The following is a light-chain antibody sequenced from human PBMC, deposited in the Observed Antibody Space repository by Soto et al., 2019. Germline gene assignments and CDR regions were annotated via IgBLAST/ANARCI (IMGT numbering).Light chain of an antibody. CDR3: SSYAGSNNFEV. CDR2: EVS. J-gene: IGLJ1*01. Sequence: QPDLAEPGSAVEPRGQRVIISCTGTSSDFGGYNYVSWYQQHPGKAPKLMIYEVSKRPSGVPDRFSGSKSGNTASLTVSGLQAEDEADYYCSSYAGSNNFEVFGTGTKVTVL. CDR1: SSDFGGYNY. V-gene: IGLV2-8*01.